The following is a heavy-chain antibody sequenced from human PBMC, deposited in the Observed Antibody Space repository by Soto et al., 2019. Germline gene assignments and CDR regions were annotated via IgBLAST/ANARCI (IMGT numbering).Heavy chain of an antibody. CDR2: IIPIFGTA. V-gene: IGHV1-69*12. D-gene: IGHD5-18*01. CDR1: GGTFSGNP. J-gene: IGHJ4*02. CDR3: ATGGRGYSSAPRFYFEF. Sequence: QVQLVQSGAEWKKPGPSLKVTCKASGGTFSGNPIGWCRQAPDQGLEWMGGIIPIFGTAHYAQKFQGRVTITADESTSTASMELSSLKSEDTAVYYCATGGRGYSSAPRFYFEFWGQGTLVTVSS.